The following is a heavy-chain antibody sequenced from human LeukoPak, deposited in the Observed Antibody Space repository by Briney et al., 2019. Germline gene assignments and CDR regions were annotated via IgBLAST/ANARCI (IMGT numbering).Heavy chain of an antibody. CDR3: SKDTSAGGLDV. V-gene: IGHV3-9*01. CDR2: VFWNGVDK. Sequence: GRSLRLSCVASGFIVNDHAMHWVRQTPGKGLEWVAGVFWNGVDKGYADSVKGRFTIFRDNAKNSMYLQMNSLRIEDTALYYCSKDTSAGGLDVWGPGTPVTVSS. CDR1: GFIVNDHA. J-gene: IGHJ6*02.